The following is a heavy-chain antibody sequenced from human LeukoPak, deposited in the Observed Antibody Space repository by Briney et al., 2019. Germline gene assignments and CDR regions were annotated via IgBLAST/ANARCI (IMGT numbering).Heavy chain of an antibody. CDR2: ISAYNGNT. CDR3: ARVGIVVVPAAWGFDAFDI. Sequence: ASVNVSCKASGYTFTSYGISWVRQAPGQGLEWMGWISAYNGNTNYAQKLQGRVTMTTDTSTSTAYMELRSLRSDDTAVYYCARVGIVVVPAAWGFDAFDIWGQGTMVTVSS. CDR1: GYTFTSYG. V-gene: IGHV1-18*01. D-gene: IGHD2-2*01. J-gene: IGHJ3*02.